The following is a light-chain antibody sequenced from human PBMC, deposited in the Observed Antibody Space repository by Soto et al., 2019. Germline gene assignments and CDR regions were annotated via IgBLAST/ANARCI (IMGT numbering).Light chain of an antibody. J-gene: IGKJ1*01. CDR1: QNIDRW. CDR3: QQYDSYPWT. CDR2: KSS. V-gene: IGKV1-5*03. Sequence: DIQMTQSPGTVSASVGDTVTITCRASQNIDRWLAWYLQQPWKAPNLLISKSSTLESGVPFRFSGGGAGSAFTLTRCKLQPDILATYYGQQYDSYPWTFGRGTKVEI.